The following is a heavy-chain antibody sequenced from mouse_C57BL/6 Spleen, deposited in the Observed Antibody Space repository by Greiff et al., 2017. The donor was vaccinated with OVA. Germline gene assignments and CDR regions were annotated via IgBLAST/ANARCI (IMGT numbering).Heavy chain of an antibody. Sequence: VQLQQSGAELVKPGASVKISCKASGYAFSSYWMNWVKQRPGKGLEWIGQIYPGDGDTNYNGKFKGKATLTADKSSSTAYMQLSSLTSEDSAVYFCARWGLQGAMDYWGQGTSVTVSS. V-gene: IGHV1-80*01. CDR3: ARWGLQGAMDY. D-gene: IGHD2-2*01. CDR1: GYAFSSYW. J-gene: IGHJ4*01. CDR2: IYPGDGDT.